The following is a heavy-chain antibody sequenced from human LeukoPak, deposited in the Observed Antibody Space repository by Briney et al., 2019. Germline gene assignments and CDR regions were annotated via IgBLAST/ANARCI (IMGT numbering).Heavy chain of an antibody. CDR2: IYSDNT. V-gene: IGHV3-53*01. D-gene: IGHD1-1*01. J-gene: IGHJ4*02. CDR1: GFTVSSNS. CDR3: AKTSESNWYRQAFDY. Sequence: QSGGSLRLSCTVSGFTVSSNSISWVRQAPGKGLEWVSFIYSDNTHYADSVKGRFTISRDNSKNTLYLQMNSLRAEDTAVYYCAKTSESNWYRQAFDYWGQGTLVTVSS.